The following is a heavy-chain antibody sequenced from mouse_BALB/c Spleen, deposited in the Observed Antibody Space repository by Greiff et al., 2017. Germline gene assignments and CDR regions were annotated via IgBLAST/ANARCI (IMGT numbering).Heavy chain of an antibody. CDR2: IYPGNSDT. Sequence: VQLQQSGTVLARPGASVKMSCKASGYSFTSYWMHWVKQRPGQGLEWIGAIYPGNSDTSYNQKFKGKAKLTAVTSASTAYMELSSLTNEDSAVYYCTREEIGGGGWFAYWGQGTLVTVSA. CDR3: TREEIGGGGWFAY. V-gene: IGHV1-5*01. CDR1: GYSFTSYW. J-gene: IGHJ3*01.